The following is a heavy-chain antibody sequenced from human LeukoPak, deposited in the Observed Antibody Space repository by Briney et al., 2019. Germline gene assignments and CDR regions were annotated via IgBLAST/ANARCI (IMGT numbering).Heavy chain of an antibody. V-gene: IGHV3-21*01. CDR2: ISSSSSYI. CDR1: GFTFSSYS. Sequence: GGSLRLSCAASGFTFSSYSMNWVRQAPGKGLEWVSSISSSSSYIYYADSVKGRFTISRDNAKNSLYLQMNSLRAEDTAVYYCARFDIVVVPATAWWYAFDIWGQGTMVTVSS. D-gene: IGHD2-2*01. J-gene: IGHJ3*02. CDR3: ARFDIVVVPATAWWYAFDI.